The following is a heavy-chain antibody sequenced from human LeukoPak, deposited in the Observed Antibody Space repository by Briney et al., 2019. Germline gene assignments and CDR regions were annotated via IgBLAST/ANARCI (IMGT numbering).Heavy chain of an antibody. CDR2: IYYSGST. V-gene: IGHV4-59*08. D-gene: IGHD5-18*01. Sequence: SETLSLTCTVSGGSISSYYWSWIRQPPGKGLEWIGYIYYSGSTYYNPSLKSRVTISVDTSKNQFSLKLSSVTAADTAVYHCARQGGSAMVDFDYWGQGTLVTVSS. CDR3: ARQGGSAMVDFDY. J-gene: IGHJ4*02. CDR1: GGSISSYY.